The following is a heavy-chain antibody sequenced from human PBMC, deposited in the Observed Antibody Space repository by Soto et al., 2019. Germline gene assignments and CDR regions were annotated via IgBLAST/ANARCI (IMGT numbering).Heavy chain of an antibody. CDR2: ITSSGVTM. V-gene: IGHV3-48*01. D-gene: IGHD2-2*01. Sequence: EVQLVESGGGLVQPGGSLRLSCAASGFTFSTHSMNWVRQAPGKGLEWISYITSSGVTMYADSVKGRFTISRDNAKNSLDLQMNSLRVEDTAVYFCVGEVGFQLIYWGQGTLVTVSS. CDR3: VGEVGFQLIY. CDR1: GFTFSTHS. J-gene: IGHJ4*02.